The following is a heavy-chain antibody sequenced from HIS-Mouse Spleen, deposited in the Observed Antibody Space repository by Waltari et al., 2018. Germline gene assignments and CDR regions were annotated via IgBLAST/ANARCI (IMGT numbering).Heavy chain of an antibody. V-gene: IGHV3-53*01. CDR2: IYSGGST. CDR3: ARGGLAAAGWYFDL. J-gene: IGHJ2*01. Sequence: EVQLVESGGGLIEPGGSLRLSCAASGFTVSSSYMSWVRQAPGKGLEWVSVIYSGGSTYYAESVKGRFTISRDNSKNTLYLQMNSLRAEDTAVYYCARGGLAAAGWYFDLWGRGTLVTVSS. CDR1: GFTVSSSY. D-gene: IGHD6-13*01.